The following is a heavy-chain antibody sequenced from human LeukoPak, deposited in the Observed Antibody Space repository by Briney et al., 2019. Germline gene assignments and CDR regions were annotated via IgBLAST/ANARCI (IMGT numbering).Heavy chain of an antibody. J-gene: IGHJ5*02. CDR1: GFTFSSYA. D-gene: IGHD6-13*01. V-gene: IGHV3-30-3*01. Sequence: GGSLRLSCAASGFTFSSYAMHWVRQAPGKVLEWVAVISYDGSNKYYADSVKGRFTISRDNSKNTLYLQMNSLRAEDTAVYYCARPRIAAAGTDNWFDPWGQGTLVTVSS. CDR3: ARPRIAAAGTDNWFDP. CDR2: ISYDGSNK.